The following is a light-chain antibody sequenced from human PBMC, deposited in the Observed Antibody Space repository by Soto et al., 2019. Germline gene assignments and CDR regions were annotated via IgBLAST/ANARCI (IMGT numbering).Light chain of an antibody. V-gene: IGKV1-9*01. CDR2: RAS. CDR3: QQLNSYPAT. J-gene: IGKJ3*01. CDR1: QGISSY. Sequence: DIQLTQSPSFLSASVGDRVTITCRASQGISSYLAWYEQKPGKAPKLLIYRASTLQSGVPSRFSGSGSGTEFILTISSLQPEAFATYYCQQLNSYPATFGPGTKVDIK.